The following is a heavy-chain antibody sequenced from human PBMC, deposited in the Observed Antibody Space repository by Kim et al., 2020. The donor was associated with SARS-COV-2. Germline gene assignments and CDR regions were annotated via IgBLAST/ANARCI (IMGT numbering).Heavy chain of an antibody. CDR2: IKQDGSEK. V-gene: IGHV3-7*03. Sequence: GGSLRLSCAASGFTFSSYWMSWVRQAPGKGLEWVANIKQDGSEKYYVDSVKGRFTISRDNAKNSLYLQMNSLRAEDTAVYYCARDSFPIAAIFDILGQGTMVTVSS. J-gene: IGHJ3*02. D-gene: IGHD6-25*01. CDR1: GFTFSSYW. CDR3: ARDSFPIAAIFDI.